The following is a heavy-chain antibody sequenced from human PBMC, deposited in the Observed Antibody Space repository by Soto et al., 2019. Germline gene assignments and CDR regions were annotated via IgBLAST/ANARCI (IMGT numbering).Heavy chain of an antibody. CDR1: GFTFSSYG. V-gene: IGHV3-30*18. CDR2: ISYDGSNK. CDR3: AKWFCNSTSCYPNYYYYYGMDV. D-gene: IGHD2-2*01. Sequence: GGSLRLSCAASGFTFSSYGMHWVRQAPGKGLEWVAVISYDGSNKYYADSVKGRFTVSRDNAKNTLYLQMNSLRAEDTAVYYCAKWFCNSTSCYPNYYYYYGMDVWGQGTTVTVSS. J-gene: IGHJ6*02.